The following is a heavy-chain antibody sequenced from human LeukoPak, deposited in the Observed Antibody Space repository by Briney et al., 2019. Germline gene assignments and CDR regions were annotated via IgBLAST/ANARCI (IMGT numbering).Heavy chain of an antibody. V-gene: IGHV3-74*01. J-gene: IGHJ4*02. Sequence: PGGSLRLSCAASGFTFSSYWMHWVRQAPGKGLVWVSRINSDGSSTSYADSVKGRFTISRDNAENTLYLQMNSLRAEDTAVYYCARDNEQLWGLGAFDYWGQGTLVTVSS. CDR2: INSDGSST. D-gene: IGHD6-13*01. CDR1: GFTFSSYW. CDR3: ARDNEQLWGLGAFDY.